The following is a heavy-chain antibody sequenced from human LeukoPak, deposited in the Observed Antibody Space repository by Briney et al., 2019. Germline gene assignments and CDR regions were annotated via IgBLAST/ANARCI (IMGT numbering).Heavy chain of an antibody. CDR3: ASASFWWFDP. V-gene: IGHV4-34*01. CDR1: GGSFSGYY. J-gene: IGHJ5*02. D-gene: IGHD3-3*01. Sequence: SETLSLTCAVYGGSFSGYYWSWIRQPPGKGLEWIGEINHSGSTNYNPSLKSRVTISVDTSKNQFSLKLSSVTAADTAVYYCASASFWWFDPWGQGTLVTVS. CDR2: INHSGST.